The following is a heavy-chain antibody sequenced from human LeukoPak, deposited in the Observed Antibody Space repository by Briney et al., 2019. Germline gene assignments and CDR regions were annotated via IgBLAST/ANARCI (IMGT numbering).Heavy chain of an antibody. V-gene: IGHV4-38-2*02. CDR3: AREGGLWVGATYRGFDI. CDR2: IYHSGST. D-gene: IGHD1-26*01. Sequence: SETLSLTCTVSGYSISSGYYWGWIRQPPGKGLEWIGSIYHSGSTYYNPSLKSRVTISVDTSKNQFSLKLSSVTAADTAVYYCAREGGLWVGATYRGFDIWGQGTMVTVSS. J-gene: IGHJ3*02. CDR1: GYSISSGYY.